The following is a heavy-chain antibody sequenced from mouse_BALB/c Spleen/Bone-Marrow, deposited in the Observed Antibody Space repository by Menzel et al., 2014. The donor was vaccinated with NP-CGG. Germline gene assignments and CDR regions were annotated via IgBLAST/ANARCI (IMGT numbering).Heavy chain of an antibody. Sequence: EVQGVESGRDLVKPGGSLKLSRAASGFTFSNYGMSWVRQTPDKRLEWVATINSGGRYAFYPDSVKGRFTISRDNAKNTLYLQMSSLKSEDTAMYYCARRSDYDYFDYWGQGTTLTVSS. V-gene: IGHV5-6*01. CDR3: ARRSDYDYFDY. CDR1: GFTFSNYG. J-gene: IGHJ2*01. CDR2: INSGGRYA. D-gene: IGHD2-4*01.